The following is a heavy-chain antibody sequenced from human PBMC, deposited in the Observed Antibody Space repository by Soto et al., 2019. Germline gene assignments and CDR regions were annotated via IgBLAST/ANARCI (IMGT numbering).Heavy chain of an antibody. Sequence: GASVKVSCKASGYTFTGYYMHWVRQAPGQGLEWMGWINPNSGGTNYAQKFQGWVTMTRDTSISTAYMELSRLRSDDTAVYYCARLSLYCSGGSCQEYWGQGTLVTVS. D-gene: IGHD2-15*01. V-gene: IGHV1-2*04. CDR3: ARLSLYCSGGSCQEY. CDR2: INPNSGGT. J-gene: IGHJ4*02. CDR1: GYTFTGYY.